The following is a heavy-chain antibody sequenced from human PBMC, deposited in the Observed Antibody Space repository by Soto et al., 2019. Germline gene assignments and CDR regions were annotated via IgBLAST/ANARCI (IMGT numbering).Heavy chain of an antibody. CDR2: ISPSNGNT. Sequence: QVHLVQSGAEVRKPGASVKVSCRASGYTFIDYDIHWVRQAPERGLEWMGRISPSNGNTEYAEKFKGRVTMTTDTSTSTASMDLKNPISDDTAVYYCARDVLPVADDWLDPWGQGTLVTVSS. CDR1: GYTFIDYD. V-gene: IGHV1-18*01. J-gene: IGHJ5*02. D-gene: IGHD6-19*01. CDR3: ARDVLPVADDWLDP.